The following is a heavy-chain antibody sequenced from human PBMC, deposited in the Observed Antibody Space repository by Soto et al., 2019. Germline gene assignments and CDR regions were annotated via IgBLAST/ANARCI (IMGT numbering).Heavy chain of an antibody. CDR3: ARGRFTIFGVVIYHYYFDY. D-gene: IGHD3-3*01. CDR2: INAGNGNT. Sequence: EASVKVSCKASGYTFTSYAMHWVRQAPGQRLEWMGWINAGNGNTKYSQKFQGRVTITRDTSASTAYMELSSLRSEDTAAYYCARGRFTIFGVVIYHYYFDYWGQGTLVIVSS. CDR1: GYTFTSYA. V-gene: IGHV1-3*01. J-gene: IGHJ4*02.